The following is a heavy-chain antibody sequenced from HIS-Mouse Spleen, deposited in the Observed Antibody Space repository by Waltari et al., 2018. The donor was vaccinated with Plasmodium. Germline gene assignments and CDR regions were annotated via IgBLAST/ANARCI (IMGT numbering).Heavy chain of an antibody. J-gene: IGHJ3*02. V-gene: IGHV4-39*07. CDR3: ASKRVEVRAFDI. CDR2: IYYSGST. Sequence: QLQLQESGPGLVKPSETLSLTCTVSGGSISSSSYYWGWIRQPPGKGLEWIGSIYYSGSTYYNPSLKSRVTISVDTSKNQFSLKLSSVTAADTAVYYCASKRVEVRAFDIWGRGTMVTVSS. D-gene: IGHD2-15*01. CDR1: GGSISSSSYY.